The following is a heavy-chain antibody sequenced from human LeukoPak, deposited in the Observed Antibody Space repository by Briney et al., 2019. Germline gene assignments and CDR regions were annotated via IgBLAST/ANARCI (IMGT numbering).Heavy chain of an antibody. Sequence: SETLSLTCTVSGYSISSGYYWGWIRQPPGKGLEWIGSIYHSGSTYYNPSLKSRVTISVDTSKNQFSLKLSSVTAADTAVYYCARDSSGSQEAXFDYWGXXTLVTVSS. V-gene: IGHV4-38-2*02. CDR1: GYSISSGYY. CDR2: IYHSGST. D-gene: IGHD1-26*01. CDR3: ARDSSGSQEAXFDY. J-gene: IGHJ4*02.